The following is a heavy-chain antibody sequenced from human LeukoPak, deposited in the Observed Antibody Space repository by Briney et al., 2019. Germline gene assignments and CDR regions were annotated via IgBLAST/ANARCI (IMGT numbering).Heavy chain of an antibody. J-gene: IGHJ3*02. CDR1: GYSFTSYW. CDR2: IYPGDSGT. CDR3: ARRSSPGDYGDYEDAFDI. Sequence: GESLKISCKGSGYSFTSYWIGWVRQMPGKGLEWMGIIYPGDSGTRYSPSFQGQVTISADKSISTAYLQWSSLKASDTAMYYCARRSSPGDYGDYEDAFDIWGQGTMVTVSS. D-gene: IGHD4-17*01. V-gene: IGHV5-51*01.